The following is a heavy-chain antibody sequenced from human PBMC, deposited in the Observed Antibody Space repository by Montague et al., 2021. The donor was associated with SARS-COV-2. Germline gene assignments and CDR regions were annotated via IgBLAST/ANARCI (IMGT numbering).Heavy chain of an antibody. V-gene: IGHV3-33*01. D-gene: IGHD6-19*01. CDR2: RWYGGSNK. J-gene: IGHJ4*02. Sequence: SLRLSCAASGFTFSSYGMHWVRQAPGKGLEWVVVRWYGGSNKYYADSVKGRFTISRDNSKNTLYLQMNSLRAEDTAVYYCARDAIAVAPFDYWGQGTLVTVSS. CDR3: ARDAIAVAPFDY. CDR1: GFTFSSYG.